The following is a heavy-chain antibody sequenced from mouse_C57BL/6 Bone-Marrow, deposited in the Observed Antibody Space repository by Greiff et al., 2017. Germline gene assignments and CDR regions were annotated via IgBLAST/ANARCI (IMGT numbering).Heavy chain of an antibody. Sequence: QVQLQQPGAELVKPGASVKMSCKASGYTFTSYWITWVKQRPGQGLEWIGDIYPGSGSTNYNEKFQSKATLTVDTSSSTAYMQLSSLTSEDSAVYYCARWVAFYYGNYVGAMDDWGQGTSVTVSS. D-gene: IGHD2-1*01. J-gene: IGHJ4*01. V-gene: IGHV1-55*01. CDR3: ARWVAFYYGNYVGAMDD. CDR1: GYTFTSYW. CDR2: IYPGSGST.